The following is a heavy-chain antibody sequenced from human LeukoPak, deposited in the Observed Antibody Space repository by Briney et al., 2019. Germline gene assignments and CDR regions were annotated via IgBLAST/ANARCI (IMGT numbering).Heavy chain of an antibody. CDR1: GYTFTGYY. Sequence: ASVKVSCKAFGYTFTGYYMHWVRQAPGQGLEWMGWINPNSGGTNYAQKFQGRVTMTRDTSISTAYMELSRLRSDDTAVYYCARGRITMVRGATAPGYWGQGTLVTVSS. CDR2: INPNSGGT. CDR3: ARGRITMVRGATAPGY. D-gene: IGHD3-10*01. J-gene: IGHJ4*02. V-gene: IGHV1-2*02.